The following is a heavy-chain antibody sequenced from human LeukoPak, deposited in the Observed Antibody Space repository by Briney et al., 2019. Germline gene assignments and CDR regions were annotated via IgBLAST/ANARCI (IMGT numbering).Heavy chain of an antibody. CDR2: ISGSGGST. D-gene: IGHD3-10*01. CDR1: GFTFSSYA. CDR3: ANGVRGVFRNFDY. J-gene: IGHJ4*02. V-gene: IGHV3-23*01. Sequence: PGGSLRLSCAASGFTFSSYAMSWVRQAPGKGLEWVSAISGSGGSTYYADSVKGRFTISRDNSKNTLYLQMNSLRAEDTAVYYCANGVRGVFRNFDYWGQGTLVTVSS.